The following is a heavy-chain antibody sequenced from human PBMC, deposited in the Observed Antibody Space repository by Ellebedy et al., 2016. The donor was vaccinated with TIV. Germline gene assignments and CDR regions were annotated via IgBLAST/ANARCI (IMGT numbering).Heavy chain of an antibody. CDR1: GFTFSSHD. D-gene: IGHD5-24*01. J-gene: IGHJ4*02. Sequence: GESLKISCAASGFTFSSHDMPWVRQPTGKGLEWVSGITSAGDTYYLGSVKGRFIISRDNTKNSLYLQMNSLRAEDTAVYYCARATSGFDYWGQGALATVSS. CDR2: ITSAGDT. V-gene: IGHV3-13*01. CDR3: ARATSGFDY.